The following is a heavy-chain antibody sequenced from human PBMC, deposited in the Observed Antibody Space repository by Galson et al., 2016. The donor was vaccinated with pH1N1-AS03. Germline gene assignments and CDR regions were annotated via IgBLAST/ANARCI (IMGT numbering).Heavy chain of an antibody. CDR3: SRLVGQAFAY. CDR1: GDAIGSYY. CDR2: IYHSGST. V-gene: IGHV4-4*07. Sequence: SETLSLTCTVSGDAIGSYYWSWIRQPAGKGLEWIASIYHSGSTYRNPSLKSRVTIAVDTSKNQFSLNLSSVTAADTAVYYCSRLVGQAFAYWGQGVLVTVSS. J-gene: IGHJ4*02.